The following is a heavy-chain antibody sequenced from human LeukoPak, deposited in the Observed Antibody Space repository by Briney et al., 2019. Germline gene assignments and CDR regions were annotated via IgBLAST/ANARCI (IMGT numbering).Heavy chain of an antibody. V-gene: IGHV1-24*01. CDR3: ATDPRDILTGYSDY. CDR2: FDPEDGET. Sequence: GASVKVSCKVSGYTLTELSMHWVRQAPGKGLEWMGGFDPEDGETIYAQKFQGRVTTTEGTSTDTAYMELSSLRSEDTAVYYCATDPRDILTGYSDYWGQGTLVTVSS. D-gene: IGHD3-9*01. CDR1: GYTLTELS. J-gene: IGHJ4*02.